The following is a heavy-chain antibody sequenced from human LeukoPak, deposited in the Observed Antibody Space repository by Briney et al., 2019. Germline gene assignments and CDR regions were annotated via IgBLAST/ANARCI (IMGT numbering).Heavy chain of an antibody. CDR3: ARSQYSYGLNY. CDR1: GGSLSSYY. D-gene: IGHD5-18*01. CDR2: VYYSGTT. V-gene: IGHV4-59*01. J-gene: IGHJ4*02. Sequence: SETLSLTCTVSGGSLSSYYWSWVRQPPGKGLEWIGYVYYSGTTNYNPSLKIRVTISIDASKNQLSLRLDPVTAADTAVYYCARSQYSYGLNYWGQGTLVSVSS.